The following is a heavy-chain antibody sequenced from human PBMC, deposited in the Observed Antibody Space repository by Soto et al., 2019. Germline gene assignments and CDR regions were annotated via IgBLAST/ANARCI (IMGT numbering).Heavy chain of an antibody. CDR1: GGTFSSYA. Sequence: SVKVSCKASGGTFSSYAMSWVRQAPGQGLEWMGGIIPIFGTANYAQKFQGRVTITADESTSTAYMELSSLRSEDTAVYYCARLAVTGIRGYYYYGMDVWGQGTTVTVSS. CDR3: ARLAVTGIRGYYYYGMDV. V-gene: IGHV1-69*13. J-gene: IGHJ6*02. D-gene: IGHD6-19*01. CDR2: IIPIFGTA.